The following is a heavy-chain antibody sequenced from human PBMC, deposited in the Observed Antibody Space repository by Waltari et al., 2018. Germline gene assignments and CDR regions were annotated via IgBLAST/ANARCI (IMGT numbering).Heavy chain of an antibody. CDR2: IHRSGRT. Sequence: QLQLQQSGPGLVKPSESLSLTCVVSGDSMSSHYWWNWVRLTPGKGLEWIGQIHRSGRTNYNPSLESRVTVSMDTSNNQFSLKVFSATAADTAVYYCARDRGRGLYLDSWGQGTLVTVSP. J-gene: IGHJ4*02. CDR3: ARDRGRGLYLDS. CDR1: GDSMSSHYW. V-gene: IGHV4-4*02. D-gene: IGHD2-15*01.